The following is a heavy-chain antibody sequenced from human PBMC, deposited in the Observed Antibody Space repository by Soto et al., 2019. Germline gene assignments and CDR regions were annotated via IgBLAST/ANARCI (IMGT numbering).Heavy chain of an antibody. V-gene: IGHV3-30*18. J-gene: IGHJ6*03. Sequence: GGSLRLSCAASGFTFSSYGMHWVRQAPGKGLEWVAVISYDGSNKYYADSVKGRFTISRDNSKNTLYLQMNGLRAEDTAVYYCAKDGGGGYDFPIDYYYYYMDVWGKGTTVTVSS. D-gene: IGHD5-12*01. CDR2: ISYDGSNK. CDR3: AKDGGGGYDFPIDYYYYYMDV. CDR1: GFTFSSYG.